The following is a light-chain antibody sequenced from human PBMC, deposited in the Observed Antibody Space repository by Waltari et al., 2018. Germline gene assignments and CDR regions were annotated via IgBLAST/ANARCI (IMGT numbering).Light chain of an antibody. Sequence: QSALTQPRSVSGSPGQSVTISCSGTSSDVGVDDFISWYQHHPGKAPKLMIYDVTKRPSGGPDRFSCSKSGNTASLTISGLQAEDEADYYCCSYAGTYFWVFGGGTKLTVL. V-gene: IGLV2-11*01. CDR1: SSDVGVDDF. CDR2: DVT. CDR3: CSYAGTYFWV. J-gene: IGLJ3*02.